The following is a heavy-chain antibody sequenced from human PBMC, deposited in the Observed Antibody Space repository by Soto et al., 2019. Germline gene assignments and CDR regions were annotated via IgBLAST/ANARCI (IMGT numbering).Heavy chain of an antibody. Sequence: PGGSLRLSCAASGFTFSDYYMSWIRQAPGKGLEWVSYISSSGSTIYYADSVKGRFTISRDNAKNSLYLQMNSLRAEDTAVYYCARVGVTIFGVVIIFEEYYFDYWGQGTLVTVSS. CDR2: ISSSGSTI. D-gene: IGHD3-3*01. V-gene: IGHV3-11*01. CDR3: ARVGVTIFGVVIIFEEYYFDY. J-gene: IGHJ4*02. CDR1: GFTFSDYY.